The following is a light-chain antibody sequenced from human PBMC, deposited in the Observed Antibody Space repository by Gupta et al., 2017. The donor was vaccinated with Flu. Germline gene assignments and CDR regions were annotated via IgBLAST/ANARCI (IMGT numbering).Light chain of an antibody. Sequence: DIQMTQFPSTLSASVGDRVTITCRASQSISTWLAWYQQKPGKAPKLLISEASSLENGVPSRFSGSGSGTEFTLTISSLQPDDFATYYCQQYDHYRTFGQGPRWKSN. CDR2: EAS. J-gene: IGKJ1*01. CDR3: QQYDHYRT. V-gene: IGKV1-5*03. CDR1: QSISTW.